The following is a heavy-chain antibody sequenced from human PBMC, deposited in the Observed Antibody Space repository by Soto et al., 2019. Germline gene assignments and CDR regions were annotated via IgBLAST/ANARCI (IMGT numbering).Heavy chain of an antibody. J-gene: IGHJ5*02. CDR2: INHCGST. Sequence: QVQLQQWGAGLLTPSVTLSLTCAVYGGSFSGYYWSWIRQPPGKGLECLGEINHCGSTNYTPSLKSRVTISVHTSKIQFSLKLSSVTAADTAVYYGARRAGTGAAGWFDPWGQGTLVTVCS. D-gene: IGHD6-13*01. CDR1: GGSFSGYY. CDR3: ARRAGTGAAGWFDP. V-gene: IGHV4-34*01.